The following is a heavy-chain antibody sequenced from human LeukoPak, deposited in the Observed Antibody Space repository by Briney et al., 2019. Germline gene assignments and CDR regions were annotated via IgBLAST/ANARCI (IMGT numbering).Heavy chain of an antibody. D-gene: IGHD3-9*01. CDR2: IFYGGST. J-gene: IGHJ3*02. CDR1: GGSISNSRYY. V-gene: IGHV4-39*07. CDR3: AREVYDILTGSRSDAFDI. Sequence: SETLSLTCTVSGGSISNSRYYWGWIRQPPGKGLEWIASIFYGGSTHYNPSLKSRVTILVDTSKNQFSLKVTSVTAADTAVYYCAREVYDILTGSRSDAFDIWGQGTMVTVSS.